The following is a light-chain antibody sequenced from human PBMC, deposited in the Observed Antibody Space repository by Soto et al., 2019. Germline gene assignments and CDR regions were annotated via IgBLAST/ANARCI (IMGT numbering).Light chain of an antibody. J-gene: IGKJ2*01. Sequence: VVTLSLGTLSLKKGERATLSCRASQSVSSNLAWYQQKPGQTPRLLIYSASSRATGIPDRFSGSGSGTDFTLTISRLEPEDFAVYYCQQYGNSPYTFGQRTKADIK. CDR3: QQYGNSPYT. V-gene: IGKV3-20*01. CDR2: SAS. CDR1: QSVSSN.